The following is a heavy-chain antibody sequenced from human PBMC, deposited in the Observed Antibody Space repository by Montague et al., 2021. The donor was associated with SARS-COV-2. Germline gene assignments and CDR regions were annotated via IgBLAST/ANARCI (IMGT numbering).Heavy chain of an antibody. CDR3: AHRPRWELLRGEYFQH. V-gene: IGHV2-5*02. CDR1: GFSLSTSGVG. J-gene: IGHJ1*01. Sequence: VKPTQTLTLTCTFSGFSLSTSGVGVGWIRQPPGKALEWLALIYWDDDERYSPSLKSRLTITKDTSKNQVVLTMTNMDPVDTVTYYCAHRPRWELLRGEYFQHWGQGTLVTVSS. CDR2: IYWDDDE. D-gene: IGHD1-26*01.